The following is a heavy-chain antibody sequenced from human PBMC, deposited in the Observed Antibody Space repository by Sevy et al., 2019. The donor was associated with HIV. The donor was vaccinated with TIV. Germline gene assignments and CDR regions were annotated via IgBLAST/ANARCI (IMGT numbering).Heavy chain of an antibody. Sequence: SETLSLTCSVSGGSVSNPNYYWGWIRQPPGKGLEWIGSIYYSGATSYNPSLESRVTTSVDTSNNRFSIILTAVTAAETDVYYCARSEHFSGDYADYAFDVWGQGTMVTVSS. D-gene: IGHD4-17*01. J-gene: IGHJ3*01. CDR2: IYYSGAT. CDR3: ARSEHFSGDYADYAFDV. CDR1: GGSVSNPNYY. V-gene: IGHV4-39*07.